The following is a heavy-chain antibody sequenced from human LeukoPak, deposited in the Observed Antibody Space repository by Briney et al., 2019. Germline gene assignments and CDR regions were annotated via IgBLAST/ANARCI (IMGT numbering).Heavy chain of an antibody. CDR3: ATLAAAGTVWFGP. Sequence: ASVKVSCKVSGYTLTELSMHWVRQAPGKGLEWMGGFDPEDGETIYAQKFQGRVTRTEDTSTDTAYMELSSLRSEDTAVYYCATLAAAGTVWFGPWGQGTLVTVSS. CDR1: GYTLTELS. CDR2: FDPEDGET. V-gene: IGHV1-24*01. D-gene: IGHD6-13*01. J-gene: IGHJ5*02.